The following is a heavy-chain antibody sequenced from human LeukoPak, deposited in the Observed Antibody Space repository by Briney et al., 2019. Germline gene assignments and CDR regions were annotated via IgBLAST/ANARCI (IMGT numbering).Heavy chain of an antibody. CDR3: AKAPLSGSYFPYYFDY. D-gene: IGHD1-26*01. J-gene: IGHJ4*02. Sequence: GGSLRLSCAASVFTFSSDAMSWVRQAPGKGLEWVSAISGSGGSTYYADSVKGRFTISRDNSKNTLYLQMNSLRAEDTAVYYCAKAPLSGSYFPYYFDYWGQGTLVTVSS. V-gene: IGHV3-23*01. CDR1: VFTFSSDA. CDR2: ISGSGGST.